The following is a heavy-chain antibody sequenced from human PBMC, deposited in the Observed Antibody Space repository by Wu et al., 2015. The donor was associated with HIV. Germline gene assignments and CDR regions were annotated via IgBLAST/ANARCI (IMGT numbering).Heavy chain of an antibody. V-gene: IGHV1-2*02. CDR3: ATLARSRPSD. CDR1: GYTFTSYD. D-gene: IGHD6-6*01. Sequence: QVQLVQSGAEVKKPGASVKVSCKASGYTFTSYDINWVRQATGQGLEWMGWMNPINGGSNYAQNFQGRVTLTSDTSITTAYMEFNSLRYDDTAIYYCATLARSRPSDWGQGTLVTVST. CDR2: MNPINGGS. J-gene: IGHJ4*02.